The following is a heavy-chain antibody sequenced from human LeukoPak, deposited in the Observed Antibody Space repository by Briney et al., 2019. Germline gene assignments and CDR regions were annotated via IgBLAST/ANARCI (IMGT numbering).Heavy chain of an antibody. CDR2: ISNSGSTI. D-gene: IGHD3-10*01. Sequence: PGGSLRLSCAASGFTFSSYGMHWVRQAPGKGLEWVSYISNSGSTIYYTDSVRGRFTVSRDNAQNSLYLQMNSLRVEDTAVYYCARGQFANSWGQGTLVTVSS. CDR3: ARGQFANS. J-gene: IGHJ4*02. CDR1: GFTFSSYG. V-gene: IGHV3-48*04.